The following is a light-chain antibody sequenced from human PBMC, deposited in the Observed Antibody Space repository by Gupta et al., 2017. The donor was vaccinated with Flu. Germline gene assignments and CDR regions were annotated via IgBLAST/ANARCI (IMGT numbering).Light chain of an antibody. CDR3: QQYQSYWS. J-gene: IGKJ1*01. CDR2: TAS. V-gene: IGKV1-5*03. CDR1: RNINRW. Sequence: SPSTLSASVGDRVTITCRASRNINRWLAWYQQKPGKAPKLLIDTASRGESGVPSRFSGSGSGTEFTLTSSSLQADDFSTYYCQQYQSYWSFGQGTKVEIK.